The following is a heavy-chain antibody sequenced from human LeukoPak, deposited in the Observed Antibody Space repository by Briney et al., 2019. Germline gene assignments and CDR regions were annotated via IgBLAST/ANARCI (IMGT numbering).Heavy chain of an antibody. V-gene: IGHV4-59*01. Sequence: PSETLSLTCTVSGGSISSYYWSWIRQPPAKGLEWIGYIYYSGSTNYNPSLKSRVTISVDTSKNQFSLKLSSVTAADTAVYYCARVLLGWFDPWGQGTLVTVSS. CDR3: ARVLLGWFDP. CDR2: IYYSGST. CDR1: GGSISSYY. D-gene: IGHD7-27*01. J-gene: IGHJ5*02.